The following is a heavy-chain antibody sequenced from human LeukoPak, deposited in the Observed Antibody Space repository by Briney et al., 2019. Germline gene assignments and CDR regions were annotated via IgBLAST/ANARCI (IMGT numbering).Heavy chain of an antibody. CDR2: IKSDGIST. D-gene: IGHD6-19*01. J-gene: IGHJ4*02. CDR3: ARDERAGSGWYFVY. V-gene: IGHV3-74*01. CDR1: GFTFSTYW. Sequence: GGSLRLSCAASGFTFSTYWMHWVRQAPGKGLVWVSHIKSDGISTTYADSVKGRFTISRDNAKNTLYLQMNSLRDEDTAVYYCARDERAGSGWYFVYWGQGTLVTVSS.